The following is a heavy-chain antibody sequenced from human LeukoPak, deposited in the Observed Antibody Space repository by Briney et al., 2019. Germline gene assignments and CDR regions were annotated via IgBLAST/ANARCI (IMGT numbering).Heavy chain of an antibody. V-gene: IGHV1-24*01. Sequence: GASVKVSCKVSGYTLTELSMHWVRQAPGKGLGWMGGFDPEDGETIYAQKFQGRVTMTEDTSTDTAYMELSSLRSEDTAVYYCATVVRGGELLHGLDYWGQGTLVTVSS. CDR3: ATVVRGGELLHGLDY. D-gene: IGHD1-26*01. J-gene: IGHJ4*02. CDR1: GYTLTELS. CDR2: FDPEDGET.